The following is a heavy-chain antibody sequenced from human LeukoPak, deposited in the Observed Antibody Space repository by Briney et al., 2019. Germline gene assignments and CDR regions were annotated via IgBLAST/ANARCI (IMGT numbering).Heavy chain of an antibody. CDR3: TPENDPSGKMGRFDP. V-gene: IGHV3-33*01. J-gene: IGHJ5*01. D-gene: IGHD3-10*01. CDR2: IRYDGNEE. CDR1: GFTFSNYG. Sequence: GGSLRLSCAASGFTFSNYGMHWVRQAQGKGLDWVAGIRYDGNEELYADSVRGRFTISRDNSRNILYLQMNSLSPEDTATYYCTPENDPSGKMGRFDPWGQGTLVTVSS.